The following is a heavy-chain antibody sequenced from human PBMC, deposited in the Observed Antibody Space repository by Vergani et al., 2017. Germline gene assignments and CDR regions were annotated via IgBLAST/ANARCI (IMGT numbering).Heavy chain of an antibody. CDR1: GNRFTAYS. Sequence: QVQLVQSGAEVKKPGASVKVSCKASGNRFTAYSMHWVREAPGQGLEWMGRINLNNGDTQYAPKFQGRVTMTRDTSISTVYMELNSLRSDDTAVYYCAKNYRARQPPGGYWGQGSLVTVSS. V-gene: IGHV1-2*06. CDR2: INLNNGDT. J-gene: IGHJ4*02. CDR3: AKNYRARQPPGGY. D-gene: IGHD1-14*01.